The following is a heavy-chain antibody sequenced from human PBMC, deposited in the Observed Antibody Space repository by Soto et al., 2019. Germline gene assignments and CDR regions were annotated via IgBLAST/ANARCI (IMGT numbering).Heavy chain of an antibody. CDR3: VKGSATSRPYYFDY. V-gene: IGHV3-23*01. Sequence: LRLSCAASGFRFSNYAMGWVRQAPGKGLEWVSAIIGAGDDTFHADSVKGRLTISRDNSKNTLFLQMNSLRADDTALYYCVKGSATSRPYYFDYWGQGTLVTVSS. CDR1: GFRFSNYA. CDR2: IIGAGDDT. J-gene: IGHJ4*02.